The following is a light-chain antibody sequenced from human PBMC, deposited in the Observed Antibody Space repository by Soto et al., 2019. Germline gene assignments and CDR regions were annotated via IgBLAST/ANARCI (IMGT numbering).Light chain of an antibody. CDR2: GAS. Sequence: EIVLTQSPGTLSLSPGERSTLSCRASQSVSSSYLAWYQQKPGQAPRLLIYGASSRATGIPDRFSGSGSGTDFTLTISRLEPEDFAVYYCQHYGSSRWTFGQGTTVDIK. CDR3: QHYGSSRWT. V-gene: IGKV3-20*01. J-gene: IGKJ1*01. CDR1: QSVSSSY.